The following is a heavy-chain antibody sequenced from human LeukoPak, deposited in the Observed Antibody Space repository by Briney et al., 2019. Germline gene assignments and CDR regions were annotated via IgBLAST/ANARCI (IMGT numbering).Heavy chain of an antibody. CDR2: TDGSST. D-gene: IGHD2-8*01. V-gene: IGHV3-74*01. Sequence: GGSLRLSCAASGFILCKSWMHWVRQAPGKGLVWVSRTDGSSTAYADSVKGRFSVSMDNAQNTLYLQMNSLRAEDTAVYYCAKAVSTIGQYYYYGMDVWGQGTTVTVSS. CDR1: GFILCKSW. J-gene: IGHJ6*02. CDR3: AKAVSTIGQYYYYGMDV.